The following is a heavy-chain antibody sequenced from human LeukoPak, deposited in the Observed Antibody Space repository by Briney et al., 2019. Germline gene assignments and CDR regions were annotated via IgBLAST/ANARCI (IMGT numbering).Heavy chain of an antibody. CDR1: GYTSTGYY. V-gene: IGHV1-2*02. CDR2: INPNSGGT. Sequence: ASVKVSCKASGYTSTGYYMHWVRQAPGQGLEWMGWINPNSGGTNYAQKFQGRVTMTRDTSISTAYMELSRLRSDDTAVYYCATTSSEESPEVFDYWGQGTLVTVSS. J-gene: IGHJ4*02. CDR3: ATTSSEESPEVFDY. D-gene: IGHD3-10*01.